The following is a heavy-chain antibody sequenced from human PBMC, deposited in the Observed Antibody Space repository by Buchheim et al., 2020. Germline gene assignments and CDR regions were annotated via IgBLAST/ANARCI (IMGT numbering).Heavy chain of an antibody. Sequence: QVQLQQWGAGLLKPSETLSLTCAVYGGSFSGYYWSWIRQPPGKGLEWIGEINHSGSTNYNPSLKSRVTISVDTSKNQFSLKLSSVTAADTAVYYCARGRAGDTSYTRAGYYYMDVWGKGTT. D-gene: IGHD2-2*01. J-gene: IGHJ6*03. CDR3: ARGRAGDTSYTRAGYYYMDV. CDR1: GGSFSGYY. CDR2: INHSGST. V-gene: IGHV4-34*01.